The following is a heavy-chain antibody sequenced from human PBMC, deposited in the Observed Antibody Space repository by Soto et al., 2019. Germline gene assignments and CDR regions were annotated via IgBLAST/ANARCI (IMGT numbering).Heavy chain of an antibody. J-gene: IGHJ4*01. D-gene: IGHD2-2*01. CDR1: GYSISSGSY. Sequence: SETLSLTCTVSGYSISSGSYWGWIRQPPGKGPEWIASIYHGGTTFYNPSLKSRVTVSVDKSNNQFSLKLRSVTAADTAVYYCAKARVMVVAGSTFDYWGNGT. CDR3: AKARVMVVAGSTFDY. CDR2: IYHGGTT. V-gene: IGHV4-38-2*02.